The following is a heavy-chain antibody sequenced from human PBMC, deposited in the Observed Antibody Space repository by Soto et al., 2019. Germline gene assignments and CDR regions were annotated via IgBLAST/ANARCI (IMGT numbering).Heavy chain of an antibody. CDR1: GGTFSRHA. CDR2: IIPIFGTA. D-gene: IGHD3-22*01. V-gene: IGHV1-69*01. CDR3: ARGWGYDSNDYCYAY. Sequence: QVQLVQSGAEVRKPESSVKVSCKASGGTFSRHAISWVRQAPGQGLEWMGGIIPIFGTANHAQKFQGRVTIIADESTSTVYMELSSLRSEDTAMYYCARGWGYDSNDYCYAYWGQGTLVIVSS. J-gene: IGHJ4*02.